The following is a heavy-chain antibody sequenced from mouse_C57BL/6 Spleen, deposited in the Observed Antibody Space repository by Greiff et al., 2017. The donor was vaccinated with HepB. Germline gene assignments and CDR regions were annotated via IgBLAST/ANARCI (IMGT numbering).Heavy chain of an antibody. V-gene: IGHV1-22*01. D-gene: IGHD1-1*02. CDR2: INPNNGGT. CDR3: ARSVPYGDAMDY. Sequence: EVKLQESGPELVKPGASVKMSCKASGYTFTDYNMHWVKQSHGKSLEWIGYINPNNGGTSYNQKFKGKATLTVNKSSSTAYMELRSLTSEDSAVYYCARSVPYGDAMDYWGQGTSVTVSS. J-gene: IGHJ4*01. CDR1: GYTFTDYN.